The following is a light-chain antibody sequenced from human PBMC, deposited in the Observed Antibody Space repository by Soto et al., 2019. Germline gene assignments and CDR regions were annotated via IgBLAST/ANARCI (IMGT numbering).Light chain of an antibody. Sequence: DIQMTQSPSSMSASVGDRVTITCRASQGIGSCLAWYQQKPGNAPKLLIYGASNSQSGVPSRFRGSGSGTDFTLTISSLQPEDFATYYCQQSYSIPYTFGGGTKLEMK. CDR2: GAS. J-gene: IGKJ4*01. V-gene: IGKV1-12*01. CDR1: QGIGSC. CDR3: QQSYSIPYT.